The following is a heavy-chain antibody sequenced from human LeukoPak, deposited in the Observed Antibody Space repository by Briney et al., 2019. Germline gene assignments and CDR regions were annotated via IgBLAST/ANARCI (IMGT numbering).Heavy chain of an antibody. D-gene: IGHD3-22*01. CDR2: ISAYNGNT. Sequence: GASVKVSCKASGYTFTSYGISWVRQAPGQGLEWMGWISAYNGNTNYAQKLQGRVTMTTDTSTSTAYMELRSLRSDDTAVYYCARGLYDDSSGYYYELLDYWGQGTLVTVSS. J-gene: IGHJ4*02. CDR3: ARGLYDDSSGYYYELLDY. V-gene: IGHV1-18*01. CDR1: GYTFTSYG.